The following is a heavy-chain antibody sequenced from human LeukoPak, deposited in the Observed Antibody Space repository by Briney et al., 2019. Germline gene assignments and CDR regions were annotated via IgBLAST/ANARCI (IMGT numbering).Heavy chain of an antibody. CDR1: GFTFTNYI. CDR2: ISYDGSNK. J-gene: IGHJ5*02. D-gene: IGHD6-6*01. Sequence: SGGSLRLSCAVSGFTFTNYIMSWVRQAPGKGLEWVAVISYDGSNKYYADSVKGRFTISRDNSKNTLYLQMNSLRAEDTAVYYCASRGSIAARPVNWFDPWGQGTLVTVSS. V-gene: IGHV3-30*03. CDR3: ASRGSIAARPVNWFDP.